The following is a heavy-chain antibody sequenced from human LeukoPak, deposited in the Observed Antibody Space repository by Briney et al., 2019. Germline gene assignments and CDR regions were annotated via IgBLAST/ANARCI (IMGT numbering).Heavy chain of an antibody. V-gene: IGHV3-23*01. CDR2: STGSGGNT. CDR3: AKWGDFDILTGYYVPDF. J-gene: IGHJ4*02. Sequence: PGASLRLSCAASGFTFSNYAMSWVRQAPGKGLEWVSASTGSGGNTYYADSVKGRFTISRDNSKNTLYLQMNSLRDEDTAVYYCAKWGDFDILTGYYVPDFWGQGTLVTVSS. CDR1: GFTFSNYA. D-gene: IGHD3-9*01.